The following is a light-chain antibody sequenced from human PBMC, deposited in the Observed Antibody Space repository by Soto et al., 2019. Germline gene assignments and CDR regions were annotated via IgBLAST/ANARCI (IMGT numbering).Light chain of an antibody. V-gene: IGLV2-11*01. CDR2: DVS. Sequence: QSALTQPRSVSGSPGQSVTISCAGTSSDVGGYNYVSWYQQHPGKAPKLMIYDVSKRPSGVPDRFSGSKSGNTASLTISGLQAEDEADYYCFSFTTDWTHVFGTGTKVTVL. CDR1: SSDVGGYNY. J-gene: IGLJ1*01. CDR3: FSFTTDWTHV.